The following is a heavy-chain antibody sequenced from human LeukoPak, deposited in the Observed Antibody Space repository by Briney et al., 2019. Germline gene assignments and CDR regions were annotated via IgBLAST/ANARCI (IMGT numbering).Heavy chain of an antibody. CDR1: GGSFSGYY. CDR3: ARVRLRWNDY. V-gene: IGHV4-34*01. D-gene: IGHD4-17*01. J-gene: IGHJ4*02. CDR2: INHSGST. Sequence: SETLSLTCAVYGGSFSGYYWSWIRQPPGKGLEWIGEINHSGSTNYHPSLKSRVTISVDTSKNQFSLKLSSVTAADTAVYYCARVRLRWNDYWGQGTLVTVSS.